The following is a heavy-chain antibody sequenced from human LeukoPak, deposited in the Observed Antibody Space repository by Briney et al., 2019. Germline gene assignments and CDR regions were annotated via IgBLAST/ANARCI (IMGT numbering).Heavy chain of an antibody. CDR2: IKQDGSEK. CDR3: AREEWELPSDY. J-gene: IGHJ4*02. V-gene: IGHV3-7*01. D-gene: IGHD1-26*01. Sequence: PGGSLRLSCAASEFTFNSYWMSWVRQAPGKGLEWVANIKQDGSEKYYVDSVKGRFTISRDNAKNSLYLQMNSLRAEDTAVYYCAREEWELPSDYWGQGTLVTVSS. CDR1: EFTFNSYW.